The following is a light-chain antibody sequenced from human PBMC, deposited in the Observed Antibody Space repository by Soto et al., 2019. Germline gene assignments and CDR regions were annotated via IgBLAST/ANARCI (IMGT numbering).Light chain of an antibody. CDR2: DGS. V-gene: IGKV3-11*01. Sequence: EIVLTQSPGTLSLSPGERATLSCRASQSVSGYLAWYQQKPGQAPRLLIYDGSHRAAGITSRFSGSGSGTDFTLTISGLEPEDFAVYYCKQHSNWLISFGPGTKVDIK. CDR3: KQHSNWLIS. J-gene: IGKJ3*01. CDR1: QSVSGY.